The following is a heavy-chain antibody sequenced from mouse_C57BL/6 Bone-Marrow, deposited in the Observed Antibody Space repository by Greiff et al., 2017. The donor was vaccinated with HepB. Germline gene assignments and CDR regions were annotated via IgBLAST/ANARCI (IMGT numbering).Heavy chain of an antibody. CDR3: DRELLSPTDY. CDR2: ISSGSSTI. D-gene: IGHD1-1*01. CDR1: GFTFSDYG. Sequence: EVKVEESGGGLVKPGGSLKLSCAASGFTFSDYGMHWVRQAPEKGLEWVAYISSGSSTIYYADTVKGRVTISRDNAKNTLFLQMTSLRSEDTAMYYCDRELLSPTDYWGQGTSVTVSS. V-gene: IGHV5-17*01. J-gene: IGHJ4*01.